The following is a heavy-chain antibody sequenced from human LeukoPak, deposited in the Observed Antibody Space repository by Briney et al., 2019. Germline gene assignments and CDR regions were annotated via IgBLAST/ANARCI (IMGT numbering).Heavy chain of an antibody. V-gene: IGHV4-4*07. J-gene: IGHJ3*01. Sequence: SETLSLTCSVSDGSMISYHWSWIRQPAGKGLEWIGRIYTTGSTDYNPSLMSRVTMSVDTSKNQSSLKLRSVTAADTAVYYCARAERTVNVFDSWGQGTIVTVSS. D-gene: IGHD3-10*02. CDR1: DGSMISYH. CDR3: ARAERTVNVFDS. CDR2: IYTTGST.